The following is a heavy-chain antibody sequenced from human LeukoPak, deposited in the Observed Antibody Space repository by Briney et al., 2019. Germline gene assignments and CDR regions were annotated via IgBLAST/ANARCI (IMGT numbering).Heavy chain of an antibody. J-gene: IGHJ4*02. CDR1: GFTFSSYS. V-gene: IGHV3-23*01. CDR3: AKVEGYCSGGSCYWVDY. Sequence: GGSLRLSCAASGFTFSSYSMNWVRQAPGKGLEWVSAISGSGGSTYYADSVKGRFTISRDNSKNTLYLQMNSLRAEDTAVYYCAKVEGYCSGGSCYWVDYWGQGTLVTVSS. D-gene: IGHD2-15*01. CDR2: ISGSGGST.